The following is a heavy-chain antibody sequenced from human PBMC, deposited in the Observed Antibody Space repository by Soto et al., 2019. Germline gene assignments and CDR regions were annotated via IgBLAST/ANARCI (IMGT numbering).Heavy chain of an antibody. D-gene: IGHD3-10*01. Sequence: ASVKVSCKASGYTFTSYGISWVRQVPGQGLEWMGRISPSGGNTRYAEKFQGRVTMTRDTSTSTVYMELSSLRSEDTAVYYCARDDGSGSSHYYYYGMDVWGQGTTVTV. V-gene: IGHV1-46*01. CDR3: ARDDGSGSSHYYYYGMDV. CDR1: GYTFTSYG. J-gene: IGHJ6*02. CDR2: ISPSGGNT.